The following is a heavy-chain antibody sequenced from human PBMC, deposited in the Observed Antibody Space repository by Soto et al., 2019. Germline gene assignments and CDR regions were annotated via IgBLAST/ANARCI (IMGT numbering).Heavy chain of an antibody. Sequence: ASVKVCSNASGCTFTNYVINWVRQATGQGLEWMGWMNPKSGNTGYAQQFQGRVIMTRSTSISTAYMELSSLRSEDTAVYYCVRVYGEIDYWGPGTLVTVSS. J-gene: IGHJ4*02. D-gene: IGHD4-17*01. CDR3: VRVYGEIDY. CDR1: GCTFTNYV. CDR2: MNPKSGNT. V-gene: IGHV1-8*02.